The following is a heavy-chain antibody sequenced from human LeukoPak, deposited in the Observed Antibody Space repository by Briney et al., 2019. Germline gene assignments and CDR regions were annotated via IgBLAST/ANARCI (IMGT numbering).Heavy chain of an antibody. V-gene: IGHV4-59*01. CDR3: ARQVYSSSWYGNWFDP. Sequence: SETLSLTCTVSGGSISSYYWSWIRQPPGKGLEWIGYIYYSGSTNYNPSLKSRVTISVDTSRNQFSLRLSSVTAADTAVYYCARQVYSSSWYGNWFDPWGQGTLVTVSS. CDR2: IYYSGST. D-gene: IGHD6-13*01. J-gene: IGHJ5*02. CDR1: GGSISSYY.